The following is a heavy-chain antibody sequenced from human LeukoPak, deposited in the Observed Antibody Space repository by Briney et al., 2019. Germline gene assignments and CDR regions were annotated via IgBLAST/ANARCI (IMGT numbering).Heavy chain of an antibody. Sequence: GGSLKISCKGSGYSFTSYWIGWVRQMPGKGLEWMGVIYPGDSDTRYSPSFQGQVTISADKSISTAYLQWSSLKASDTAMYYCARVADPGIAAAGISPSDYWGQGTLVTVSS. V-gene: IGHV5-51*01. CDR1: GYSFTSYW. CDR3: ARVADPGIAAAGISPSDY. CDR2: IYPGDSDT. J-gene: IGHJ4*02. D-gene: IGHD6-13*01.